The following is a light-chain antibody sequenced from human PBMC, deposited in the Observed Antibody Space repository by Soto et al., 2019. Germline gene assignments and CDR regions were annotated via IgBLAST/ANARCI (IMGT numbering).Light chain of an antibody. CDR2: DAS. CDR3: QQRSNWPPKIT. J-gene: IGKJ5*01. V-gene: IGKV3-11*01. CDR1: QSVGTN. Sequence: EIEMTRAPAALCVALGESGTLTCRTSQSVGTNLAWYQQKPGQAPRLLIYDASNRATGIPARFSGSGSGTDFTLTISRLEPEDFAVYYCQQRSNWPPKITFGPGTRLEIK.